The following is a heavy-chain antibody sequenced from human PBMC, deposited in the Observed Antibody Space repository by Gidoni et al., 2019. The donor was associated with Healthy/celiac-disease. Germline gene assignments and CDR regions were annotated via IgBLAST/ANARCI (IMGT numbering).Heavy chain of an antibody. CDR3: TTAVPSSYSSSWYAFDY. Sequence: EVQLVESGGGLVKPGGSLRLSCAASGITFSNAWMSWVRQAPGKGLEWVGRIKSKTDGGTTDYAAPVKGRFTISRDDSENTLYLQMNSLKTEDTAVYYCTTAVPSSYSSSWYAFDYWGQGTLVTVSS. V-gene: IGHV3-15*01. CDR2: IKSKTDGGTT. CDR1: GITFSNAW. D-gene: IGHD6-13*01. J-gene: IGHJ4*02.